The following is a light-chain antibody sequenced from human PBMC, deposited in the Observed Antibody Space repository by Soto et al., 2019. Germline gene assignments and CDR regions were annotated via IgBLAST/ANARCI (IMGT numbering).Light chain of an antibody. J-gene: IGKJ5*01. V-gene: IGKV3-20*01. CDR2: DAS. Sequence: EVVVTQSPGAGSFTPAARGPRSWRARQSVSSRYLAWSQQNHGQAPRLLIYDASTRATGIPDRFSGSGSGTDFTLTISRLEPEDFAVYYCQQYGSSLITFGEGTRLEIK. CDR1: QSVSSRY. CDR3: QQYGSSLIT.